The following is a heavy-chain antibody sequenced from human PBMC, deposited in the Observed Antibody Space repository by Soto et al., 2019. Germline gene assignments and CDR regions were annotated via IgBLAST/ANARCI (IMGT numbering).Heavy chain of an antibody. J-gene: IGHJ5*02. CDR1: GGSISSCGYS. CDR2: IYHSGST. Sequence: PSETLSLTCAVSGGSISSCGYSWSWIRQPPGKGLEWIGYIYHSGSTYYNPSLKSRVTISVDRSKNQFSLKLSSVTAADTAVYYCARGCGEAARGLYNRFDPWGRGSLVTVSS. V-gene: IGHV4-30-2*01. D-gene: IGHD6-6*01. CDR3: ARGCGEAARGLYNRFDP.